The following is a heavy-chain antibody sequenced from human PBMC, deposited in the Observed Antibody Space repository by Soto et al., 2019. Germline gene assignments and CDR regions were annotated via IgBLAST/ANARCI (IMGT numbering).Heavy chain of an antibody. CDR1: GYSFTNYW. J-gene: IGHJ4*02. D-gene: IGHD6-13*01. CDR2: IDPSDSYT. CDR3: ARIRASSGAQFDY. Sequence: PGESLKISCEGSGYSFTNYWITWVRQMPGKGLEWMGRIDPSDSYTNYSPSFQGHVPMSADKSISTAYLQWSSLKASDTALYYCARIRASSGAQFDYWGQGTLVTVSS. V-gene: IGHV5-10-1*01.